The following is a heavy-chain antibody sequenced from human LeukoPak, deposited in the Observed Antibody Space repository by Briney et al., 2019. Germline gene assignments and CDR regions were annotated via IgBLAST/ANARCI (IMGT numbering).Heavy chain of an antibody. CDR1: GYTFTGHY. CDR3: ARDRSSGYGNYFDY. CDR2: INPNSGGT. Sequence: GASVNGSCKASGYTFTGHYIYWVRQAPGQGLEWMGWINPNSGGTNYAQKFQDRVAMTRDTSISTAYIELSRLRSDDTAVFYCARDRSSGYGNYFDYWGQGTLVTVSS. V-gene: IGHV1-2*02. D-gene: IGHD6-19*01. J-gene: IGHJ4*02.